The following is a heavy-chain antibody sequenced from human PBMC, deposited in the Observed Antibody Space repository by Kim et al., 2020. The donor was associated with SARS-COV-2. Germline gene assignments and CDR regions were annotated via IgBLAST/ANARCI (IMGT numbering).Heavy chain of an antibody. CDR1: GFTFSSYA. CDR2: ISGSGGST. CDR3: ANQGYLDWLCDLGGYFQH. V-gene: IGHV3-23*01. J-gene: IGHJ1*01. Sequence: GGSLRLSCAASGFTFSSYAMSWVRQAPGKGLEWVSAISGSGGSTYYADSVRGRFTISRDNSKNTLYLQMNSLRAEDTAVYYCANQGYLDWLCDLGGYFQHWGQGTLVTVSS. D-gene: IGHD3-9*01.